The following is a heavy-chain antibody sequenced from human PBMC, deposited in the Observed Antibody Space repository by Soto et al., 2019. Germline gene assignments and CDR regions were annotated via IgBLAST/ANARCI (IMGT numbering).Heavy chain of an antibody. CDR1: GFTFSSYG. V-gene: IGHV3-33*01. CDR2: IWYDGSNK. CDR3: ARDGTYSSSWYNWFDP. D-gene: IGHD6-13*01. Sequence: QVQLVESGGGVVQPGRSLRLSCAASGFTFSSYGMHWVRQAPGKGLEWVAAIWYDGSNKYYADSVKGRFTISRDNSKNTLYLQMNSLRAEDTAVYYCARDGTYSSSWYNWFDPWGQGTLVTVSS. J-gene: IGHJ5*02.